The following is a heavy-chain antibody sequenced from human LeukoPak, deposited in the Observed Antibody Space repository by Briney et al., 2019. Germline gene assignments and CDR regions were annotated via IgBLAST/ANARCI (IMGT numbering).Heavy chain of an antibody. CDR1: GFTFSSSW. CDR3: ASLDY. Sequence: RGSLRLSCAASGFTFSSSWMNWVRQAPGKGLEWVANIKQDGSEKYYVDSVKGRFTISRDNAKNSLYLQMNTLRAEDTAVYYCASLDYWGQGTLVTVSS. CDR2: IKQDGSEK. J-gene: IGHJ4*02. V-gene: IGHV3-7*01.